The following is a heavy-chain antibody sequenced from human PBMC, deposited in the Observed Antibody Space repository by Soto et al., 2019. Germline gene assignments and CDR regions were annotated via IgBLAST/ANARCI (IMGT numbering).Heavy chain of an antibody. CDR3: ARGPKYSGSYGDAFDI. CDR2: ISSSSSTI. Sequence: EVQLVESGGGLVQPGGSLRLSCAASGFTFSSYSMNWVRQAPGKGLEWVLYISSSSSTIYYADSVKGRFTISRDNAKNSLYLQMNSLRDEDTAVYYCARGPKYSGSYGDAFDIWGQGTMVTVSS. CDR1: GFTFSSYS. V-gene: IGHV3-48*02. D-gene: IGHD1-26*01. J-gene: IGHJ3*02.